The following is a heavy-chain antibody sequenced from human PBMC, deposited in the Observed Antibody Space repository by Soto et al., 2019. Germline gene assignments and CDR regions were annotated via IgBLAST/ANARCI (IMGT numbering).Heavy chain of an antibody. D-gene: IGHD3-10*01. CDR1: GGTFSSYT. Sequence: QVQLVQSGAEVKKPGSSVKVSCKASGGTFSSYTISWVRQAPGQGLEWMGRIIPILGIANYAQKFQGRVTITADKSTRTAYMELSSLRSEDTAVYYCARGGAGGYYYGMDVWGQGTTVTVSS. J-gene: IGHJ6*02. CDR2: IIPILGIA. CDR3: ARGGAGGYYYGMDV. V-gene: IGHV1-69*02.